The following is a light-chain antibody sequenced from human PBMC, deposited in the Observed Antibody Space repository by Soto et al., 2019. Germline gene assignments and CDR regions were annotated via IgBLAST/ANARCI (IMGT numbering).Light chain of an antibody. V-gene: IGKV1-5*01. CDR3: QQYNSYPVT. J-gene: IGKJ2*01. Sequence: DIQMTQSPSTLSASVGDRVTITCRASQSISSWLAWYQQKPGKAPKLLIYDASSLESGVTSRFSGSGSGTEFHLTISGLQADHFATYYCQQYNSYPVTFGQGTKLQIK. CDR1: QSISSW. CDR2: DAS.